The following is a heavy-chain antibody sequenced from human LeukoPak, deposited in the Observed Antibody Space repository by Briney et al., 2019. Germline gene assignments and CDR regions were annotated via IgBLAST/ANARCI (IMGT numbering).Heavy chain of an antibody. J-gene: IGHJ5*02. V-gene: IGHV1-24*01. CDR2: FDPEDGET. CDR1: GYTLTELS. D-gene: IGHD3-9*01. Sequence: ASVKVSCKVSGYTLTELSMHWVRQAPGKGLEWMGGFDPEDGETIYAQEFQGRVTMTEDTSTDTAYMELSSLRSEDTAVYYCATGVLRYSPLGFDPWGQGTLVTVSS. CDR3: ATGVLRYSPLGFDP.